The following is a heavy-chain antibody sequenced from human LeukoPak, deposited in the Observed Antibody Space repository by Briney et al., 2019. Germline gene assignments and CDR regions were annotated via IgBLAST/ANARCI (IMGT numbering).Heavy chain of an antibody. CDR3: GLGRDILTCPVDY. V-gene: IGHV1-18*01. CDR2: ISVYNGNT. Sequence: ASVKVSCKASGYTFTSYGTSWVRQAPGQGLGGMGWISVYNGNTNYAQTLQGRVTMTTDTSTSTAYMELWSLRSDYSAVYYCGLGRDILTCPVDYWGQGTLVTVSS. CDR1: GYTFTSYG. D-gene: IGHD3-9*01. J-gene: IGHJ4*02.